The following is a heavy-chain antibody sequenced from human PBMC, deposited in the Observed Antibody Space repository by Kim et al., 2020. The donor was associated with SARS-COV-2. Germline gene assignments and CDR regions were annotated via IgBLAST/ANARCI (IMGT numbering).Heavy chain of an antibody. V-gene: IGHV4-39*01. D-gene: IGHD3-10*01. CDR1: GGSISSSSYY. CDR2: IYYSGST. CDR3: ARGDDYYGSGSYNQDYGMDV. Sequence: SETLSLTCTVSGGSISSSSYYWGWIRQPPGKGLEWIGSIYYSGSTYYNPSLKSRVTISVDTSKNQFSLKLSSVTAADTAVYYCARGDDYYGSGSYNQDYGMDVWGQGTTVTVSS. J-gene: IGHJ6*02.